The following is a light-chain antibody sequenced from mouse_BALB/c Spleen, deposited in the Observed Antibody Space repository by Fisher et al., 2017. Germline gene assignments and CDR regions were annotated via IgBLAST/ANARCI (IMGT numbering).Light chain of an antibody. V-gene: IGKV8-24*01. CDR1: SSVSSSY. CDR2: FAS. CDR3: QQHYSTPYT. J-gene: IGKJ2*01. Sequence: DIVITQTTAIMSASPGEKVTMTCRASSSVSSSYLHWYQQKPGQSPKLLVYFASTRESGVPDRFIGSGSGTDFTLTISSVQAEDLADYFCQQHYSTPYTFGGGTKLEIK.